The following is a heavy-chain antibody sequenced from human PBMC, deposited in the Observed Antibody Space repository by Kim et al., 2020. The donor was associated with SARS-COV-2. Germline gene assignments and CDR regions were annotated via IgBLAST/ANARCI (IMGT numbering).Heavy chain of an antibody. CDR3: ARGKKAVSPNSDYFDY. Sequence: GGSLRLSCAASGFTFSSYWMHWVRQAPGKGLVWVSRINSDGSSTSYADSVKGRFTISRDNAKNTLYLQMNSLRAEDTAVYYCARGKKAVSPNSDYFDYWGQGTLVTVSS. CDR1: GFTFSSYW. CDR2: INSDGSST. D-gene: IGHD4-17*01. J-gene: IGHJ4*02. V-gene: IGHV3-74*01.